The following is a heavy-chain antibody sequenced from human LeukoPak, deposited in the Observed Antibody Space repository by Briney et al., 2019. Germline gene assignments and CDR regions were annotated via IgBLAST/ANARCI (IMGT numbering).Heavy chain of an antibody. CDR1: GGSISSHY. CDR2: IYYSGST. CDR3: ARQMTTVTPWGMYA. Sequence: SETLSLTCTVSGGSISSHYWSWIRQPPGKGLEWIGYIYYSGSTNYNPSLKSRVTISVDTSKNQFSLKLSSVTAADTAVYYCARQMTTVTPWGMYAWGKGTTVTVSS. J-gene: IGHJ6*03. D-gene: IGHD4-17*01. V-gene: IGHV4-59*11.